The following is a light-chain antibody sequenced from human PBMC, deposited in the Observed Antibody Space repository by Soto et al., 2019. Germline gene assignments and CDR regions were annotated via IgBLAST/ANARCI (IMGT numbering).Light chain of an antibody. CDR1: QSVSSH. V-gene: IGKV3-11*01. J-gene: IGKJ1*01. CDR2: GAS. Sequence: EVGLTQSPATLSLSPGERATLSCRASQSVSSHLTWYQQKPGQAPRLLIYGASNRATGIPARFSGSGSGTDFTLTISSLGPEDVAVYYCQQRYNWPRAFGQGTKVDI. CDR3: QQRYNWPRA.